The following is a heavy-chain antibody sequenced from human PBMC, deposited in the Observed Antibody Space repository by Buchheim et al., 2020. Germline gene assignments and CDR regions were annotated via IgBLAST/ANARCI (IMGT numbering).Heavy chain of an antibody. Sequence: QVQLVESGGGVVQPGRSLTLSCAASGFTFSSYGMHWVRQAPGKGLEWVAVISYDGSNKYYADSVKGRFTISRDNSKNTLYLQMNSLRAEDTAVYYCAKGMATTLFDPWGQGTL. CDR1: GFTFSSYG. CDR3: AKGMATTLFDP. V-gene: IGHV3-30*18. J-gene: IGHJ5*02. D-gene: IGHD5-24*01. CDR2: ISYDGSNK.